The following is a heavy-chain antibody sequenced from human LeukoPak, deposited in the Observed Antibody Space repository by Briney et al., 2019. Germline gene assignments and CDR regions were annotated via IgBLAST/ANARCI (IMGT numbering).Heavy chain of an antibody. CDR1: GFTFSSYT. J-gene: IGHJ6*04. CDR3: AELGITMIGGV. CDR2: ISSSGSTI. D-gene: IGHD3-10*02. Sequence: GGSLRLSCAVSGFTFSSYTMNWVRQAPGQGLEWVSYISSSGSTIYYADSVKGRFTISRDNAKNSLYLQMNSLRAEDTAVYYCAELGITMIGGVWGKGTTVTISS. V-gene: IGHV3-48*03.